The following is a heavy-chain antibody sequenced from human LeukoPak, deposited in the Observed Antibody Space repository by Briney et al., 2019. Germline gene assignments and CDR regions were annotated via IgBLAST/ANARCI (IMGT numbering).Heavy chain of an antibody. Sequence: GGSLRLSCAASGFTFSSYAMHWVRQAPGKGLEWVAVISYDGSNKYYADSVKGRFTISRDNSKNTLYLQMNSLRAEDTAVYYCARDGDYYATGYYFDYWGQGTLVTVSS. J-gene: IGHJ4*02. V-gene: IGHV3-30-3*01. CDR1: GFTFSSYA. D-gene: IGHD3-10*01. CDR3: ARDGDYYATGYYFDY. CDR2: ISYDGSNK.